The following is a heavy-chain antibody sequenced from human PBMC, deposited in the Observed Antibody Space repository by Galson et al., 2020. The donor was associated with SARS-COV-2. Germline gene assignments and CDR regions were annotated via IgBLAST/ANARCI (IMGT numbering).Heavy chain of an antibody. CDR1: GFTFSSSA. J-gene: IGHJ4*02. CDR2: ISYDGTTK. Sequence: GGSLRLSCAASGFTFSSSAMHWVRHPPGKGLEWVAIISYDGTTKYNSDSVKGRFTISRDISQNTLYLQMNSLRPEDTAVYYCARETDDYTASWYGYWGQGTLVTVSS. V-gene: IGHV3-30*04. D-gene: IGHD6-13*01. CDR3: ARETDDYTASWYGY.